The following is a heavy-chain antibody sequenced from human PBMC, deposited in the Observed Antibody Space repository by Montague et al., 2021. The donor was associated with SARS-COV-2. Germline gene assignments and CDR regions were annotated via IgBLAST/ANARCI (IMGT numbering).Heavy chain of an antibody. D-gene: IGHD5-18*01. J-gene: IGHJ3*01. Sequence: TLSLTCTVSGGSISDGGYSWTWIRQLPGKGLEWIGCIYYSGSTFYNPYLKSRLTISVDTSKNQFSLKLSSVTAADTAVYYCAGEGGRFQLWLRGDDAYALWGQGTMVTVSS. CDR3: AGEGGRFQLWLRGDDAYAL. CDR1: GGSISDGGYS. CDR2: IYYSGST. V-gene: IGHV4-31*03.